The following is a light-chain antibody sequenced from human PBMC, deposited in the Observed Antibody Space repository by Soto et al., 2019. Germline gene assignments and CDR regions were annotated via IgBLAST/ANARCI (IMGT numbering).Light chain of an antibody. J-gene: IGKJ1*01. Sequence: IVLTQSPGTLSLSPGERATLSCRASQSVSSSHLAWYQQKRGQAPRRLIYDTSTRATGIPDRFSGSGSGTDFTLTTSRLEPEDFAVYHCQQYGASPWTFGQGTKVDIK. V-gene: IGKV3-20*01. CDR3: QQYGASPWT. CDR2: DTS. CDR1: QSVSSSH.